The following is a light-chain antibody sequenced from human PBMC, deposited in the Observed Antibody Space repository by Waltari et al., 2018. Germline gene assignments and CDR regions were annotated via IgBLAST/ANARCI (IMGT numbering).Light chain of an antibody. Sequence: QSMLTQPPSTSGTPGERVTISCSGGRSHIGSNTVDWYNQVPGTAPQLLIYLDDQRTSGVPDRFSASKSGTSASLAISGLQSGDEADYYCSTWDDSLNDVLFGGGTRVTVL. CDR1: RSHIGSNT. V-gene: IGLV1-44*01. J-gene: IGLJ2*01. CDR2: LDD. CDR3: STWDDSLNDVL.